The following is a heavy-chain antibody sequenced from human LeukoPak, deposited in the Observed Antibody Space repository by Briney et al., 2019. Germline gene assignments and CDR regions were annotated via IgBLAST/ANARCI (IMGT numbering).Heavy chain of an antibody. Sequence: PGRSLRLSCTASKFTFSNYGMQWVRQAPGKGLEWGSYISGSSSTIYYADSVKGRFTISRDNGRNTLYLQMNSLRAEDTAVYYCASEPNPHCSGGSCYSYWGQGTLVTVSS. V-gene: IGHV3-48*01. CDR1: KFTFSNYG. D-gene: IGHD2-15*01. J-gene: IGHJ4*02. CDR3: ASEPNPHCSGGSCYSY. CDR2: ISGSSSTI.